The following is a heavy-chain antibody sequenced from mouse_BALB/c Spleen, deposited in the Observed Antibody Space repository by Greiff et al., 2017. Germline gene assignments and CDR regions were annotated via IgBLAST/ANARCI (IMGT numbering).Heavy chain of an antibody. V-gene: IGHV1S132*01. CDR2: IFPGTGTT. CDR1: GYTFTSYW. CDR3: ANRYDGAMDY. D-gene: IGHD2-14*01. J-gene: IGHJ4*01. Sequence: QVQLQQSGAELVKPGASVKLSCKTSGYTFTSYWIQWVKQRPGQGLGWIGEIFPGTGTTYYNEKFKGKATLTIDTSSSTAYMQLSSLTSEDSAVYFCANRYDGAMDYWGQGTSVTVSS.